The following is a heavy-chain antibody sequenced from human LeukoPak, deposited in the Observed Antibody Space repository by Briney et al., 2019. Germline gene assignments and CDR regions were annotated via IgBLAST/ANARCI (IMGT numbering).Heavy chain of an antibody. J-gene: IGHJ4*02. CDR3: ARGGEYSYGLDY. Sequence: ASVKVSCKASGYTFTNYTMHWVRQAPGQRLERMGWINAGNDYTKYSQKFQGRVTITGDTSASTAYMELSSLRSEDTAVYYCARGGEYSYGLDYWGQGTLVTVSS. CDR1: GYTFTNYT. D-gene: IGHD5-18*01. CDR2: INAGNDYT. V-gene: IGHV1-3*01.